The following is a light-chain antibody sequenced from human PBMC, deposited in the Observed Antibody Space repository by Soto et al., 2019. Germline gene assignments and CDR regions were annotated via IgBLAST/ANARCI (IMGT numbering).Light chain of an antibody. J-gene: IGKJ1*01. CDR1: QSVSLS. CDR3: QERTGWPPWT. Sequence: EIVLTQSPATLSLSPGGRATLSCRASQSVSLSLAWYQQKPGQAPRLLIYVASKRASGFPARFSGSGSGTDFTLTTSSLEPEDFAVYYCQERTGWPPWTFGQGTKVEIE. CDR2: VAS. V-gene: IGKV3-11*01.